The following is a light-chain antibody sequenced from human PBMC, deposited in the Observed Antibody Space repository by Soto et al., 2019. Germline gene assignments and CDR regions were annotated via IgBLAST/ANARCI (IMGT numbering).Light chain of an antibody. Sequence: AIQLTQSPSSLSASVGDRVTITCRASQGISSALAWYQQKPGKAPKLLIYDASTLESGVPSRFSGSGSGTEFTHTISSLQPEDFATYYCQQFNSYPPLTFGGGNKVEIK. V-gene: IGKV1-13*02. CDR2: DAS. CDR1: QGISSA. J-gene: IGKJ4*01. CDR3: QQFNSYPPLT.